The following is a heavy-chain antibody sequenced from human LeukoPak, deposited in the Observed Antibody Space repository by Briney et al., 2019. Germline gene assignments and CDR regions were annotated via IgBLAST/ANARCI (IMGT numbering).Heavy chain of an antibody. CDR2: ISGTGGST. CDR3: AKVVAGNIDYYFDY. V-gene: IGHV3-23*01. CDR1: GFTFRNYA. Sequence: PGGSVRLSCEASGFTFRNYAMSWVRQAPGKGLEWVAGISGTGGSTHYADSVKGRFTISRDNSKNTVYLQMRNLRVEHTAVYYCAKVVAGNIDYYFDYWGQGILVAVSS. D-gene: IGHD2/OR15-2a*01. J-gene: IGHJ4*02.